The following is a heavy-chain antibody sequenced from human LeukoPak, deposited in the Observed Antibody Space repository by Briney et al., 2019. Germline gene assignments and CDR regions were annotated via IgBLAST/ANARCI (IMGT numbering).Heavy chain of an antibody. CDR1: GGSISSYY. V-gene: IGHV4-59*01. Sequence: PSETLSLTCTVSGGSISSYYWSWIRQPSGKGLEWIGYIYYSGSTNYNPSLKSRVTISVDTSKNQFSLKLSSVTAADTAVYYCARGRFYGDYYFDYWGQGTLVTVSS. J-gene: IGHJ4*02. CDR3: ARGRFYGDYYFDY. CDR2: IYYSGST. D-gene: IGHD4-17*01.